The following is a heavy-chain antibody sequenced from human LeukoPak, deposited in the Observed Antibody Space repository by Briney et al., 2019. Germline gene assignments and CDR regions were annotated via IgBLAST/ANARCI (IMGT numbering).Heavy chain of an antibody. J-gene: IGHJ4*02. D-gene: IGHD3-3*01. CDR3: VKDRTPDGYYSVDY. V-gene: IGHV3-23*01. Sequence: PGGSLRLSCTASGFTFGTYAMNWVRQAPGKGLQWVARIIGNAATIAYADSVRGRFTISRDNSKNTLYLQMNSLRVEDTAVYYCVKDRTPDGYYSVDYWGQGILVTVSS. CDR1: GFTFGTYA. CDR2: IIGNAATI.